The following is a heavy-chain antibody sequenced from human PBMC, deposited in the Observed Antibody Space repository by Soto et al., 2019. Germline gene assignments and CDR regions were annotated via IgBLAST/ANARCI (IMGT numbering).Heavy chain of an antibody. J-gene: IGHJ6*02. CDR1: GFTFSSYA. V-gene: IGHV3-23*01. D-gene: IGHD6-19*01. Sequence: GGSLRLSCAASGFTFSSYAMSWVRQAPGKGLEWVSAISGSGGSTYYADSVKGRFTISRDNSKNTLYLQMNSLRAEDTAVYYCAKRRLSSGWQNYYYYYGMDVWGQGTRVTVSS. CDR2: ISGSGGST. CDR3: AKRRLSSGWQNYYYYYGMDV.